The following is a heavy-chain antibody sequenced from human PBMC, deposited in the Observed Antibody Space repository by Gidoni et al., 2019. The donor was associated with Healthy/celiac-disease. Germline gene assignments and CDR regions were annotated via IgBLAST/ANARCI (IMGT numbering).Heavy chain of an antibody. CDR2: IYWDDDK. J-gene: IGHJ4*02. CDR1: GFSLSTSGVG. D-gene: IGHD4-17*01. V-gene: IGHV2-5*02. CDR3: AHRLSYGDPNSFDY. Sequence: QITLKESGPTLVKPTQTLTLTCTFSGFSLSTSGVGVGWIRQPPGKALEWLALIYWDDDKRYSPSLKSRLTITKDTSKNQVVLTMTNMDPVDTATYYCAHRLSYGDPNSFDYWGQGTLVTVSS.